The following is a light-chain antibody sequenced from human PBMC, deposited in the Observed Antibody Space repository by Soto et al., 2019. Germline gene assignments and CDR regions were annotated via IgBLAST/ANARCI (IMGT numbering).Light chain of an antibody. CDR2: DAS. V-gene: IGKV3-11*01. CDR3: QQRSHWPLT. J-gene: IGKJ5*01. CDR1: QTVSNF. Sequence: EIVLTQSPATLSLSPGERATLSCRASQTVSNFLGWYQQKPGQAPRLLIYDASSRATGIPARFSGSGSGTDFTLTISSLEPEDVAIYYCQQRSHWPLTFGQGTRLEIK.